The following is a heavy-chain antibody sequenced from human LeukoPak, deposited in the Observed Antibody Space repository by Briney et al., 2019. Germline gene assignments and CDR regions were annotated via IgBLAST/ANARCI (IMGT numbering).Heavy chain of an antibody. CDR3: ARGRQCDY. J-gene: IGHJ4*02. Sequence: PGRSLRLSCAASGFTFSSYGMHWVRQAPGKGLEWVAVIWYDGSNKYYADSVKGRFTISRDNSKNTLYLQMNSLRADDTAMCYCARGRQCDYWGQGTLVTVSS. CDR2: IWYDGSNK. V-gene: IGHV3-33*01. CDR1: GFTFSSYG. D-gene: IGHD4-11*01.